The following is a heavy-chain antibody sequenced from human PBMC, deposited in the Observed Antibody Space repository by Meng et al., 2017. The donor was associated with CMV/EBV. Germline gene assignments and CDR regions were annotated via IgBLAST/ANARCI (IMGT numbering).Heavy chain of an antibody. Sequence: QVQLGHSGADVREPGSPVKFSCKASGGTLRRYAIRLVRQAPGQGLEWMRGIIPIFGTAHYAQKFQGRVTITADESTSTAYMELSSLRSEDTAVYYCAREGALAYFDYWGQGTLVTVSS. CDR2: IIPIFGTA. V-gene: IGHV1-69*12. D-gene: IGHD5-12*01. CDR3: AREGALAYFDY. J-gene: IGHJ4*02. CDR1: GGTLRRYA.